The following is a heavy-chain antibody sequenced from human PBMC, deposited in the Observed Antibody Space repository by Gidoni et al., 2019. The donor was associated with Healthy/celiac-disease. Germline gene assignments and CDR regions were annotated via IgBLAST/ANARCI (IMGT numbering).Heavy chain of an antibody. J-gene: IGHJ6*03. D-gene: IGHD3-10*01. CDR3: TKDRVYGPYYYMDV. V-gene: IGHV3-49*05. CDR2: IRSKAYGGTT. CDR1: GFIFGDYA. Sequence: EVQLVEPGGGLVKPGRSLRLSCTASGFIFGDYAMSWFRQAPGKGLEWVGFIRSKAYGGTTEYAASVKGRFTISRDDSKSIAYLQMNSLKTEDTAVYYCTKDRVYGPYYYMDVWGKGTTVTVSS.